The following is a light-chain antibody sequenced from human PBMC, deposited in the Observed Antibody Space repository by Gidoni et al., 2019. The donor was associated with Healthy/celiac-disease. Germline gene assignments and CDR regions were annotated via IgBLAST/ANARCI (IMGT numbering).Light chain of an antibody. J-gene: IGLJ2*01. CDR3: SSYTSSSTPL. CDR1: SSDVGGYND. Sequence: QSALTQPASVSGSPGQSITISCTGTSSDVGGYNDVSWYQQHPGKAPKLMIYDVSNRPSGVSNRFSGSKSGNTASLTISGLQAEDEADYYCSSYTSSSTPLFGGGTKLTVL. V-gene: IGLV2-14*01. CDR2: DVS.